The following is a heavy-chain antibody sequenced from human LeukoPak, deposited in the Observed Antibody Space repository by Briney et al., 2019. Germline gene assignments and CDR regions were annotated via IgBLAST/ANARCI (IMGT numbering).Heavy chain of an antibody. V-gene: IGHV3-23*01. J-gene: IGHJ4*02. CDR1: GFTFSSYT. D-gene: IGHD7-27*01. CDR2: ITTGGPNT. Sequence: GGSLRLSCTASGFTFSSYTMSWVRQAPGKGLKWVSTITTGGPNTYYADSVKGRFTVSRDDSKNTLYLQVNSLRAEDTAVYYCAKDGGLWVSAHWGDSWGRGTLVTVSS. CDR3: AKDGGLWVSAHWGDS.